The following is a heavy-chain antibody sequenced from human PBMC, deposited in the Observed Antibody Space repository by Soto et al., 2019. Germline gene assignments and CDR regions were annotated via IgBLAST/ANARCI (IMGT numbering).Heavy chain of an antibody. CDR3: AKDGAVPGPDFYYYYGMDV. CDR1: GFTFRSYG. D-gene: IGHD6-19*01. CDR2: ISYDGSNK. Sequence: VGSLRRSCAASGFTFRSYGMHWVRQAPGKGLEWVAVISYDGSNKYYADSVKGRFTISRDNSKNTLYLKMNSLRAEDTAVYYFAKDGAVPGPDFYYYYGMDVWGQGTTVTASS. V-gene: IGHV3-30*18. J-gene: IGHJ6*02.